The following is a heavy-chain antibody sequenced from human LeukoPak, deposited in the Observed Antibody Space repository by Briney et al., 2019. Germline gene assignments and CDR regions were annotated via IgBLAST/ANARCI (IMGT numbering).Heavy chain of an antibody. V-gene: IGHV3-30-3*01. J-gene: IGHJ5*02. CDR3: ASHTWELLDSARDLNWFDP. CDR1: GFTFNSYS. Sequence: PGGSLRLSCAASGFTFNSYSMHWVRQAPGKGLEWVTAISDDETYKFYADSVKGRFTISRDNSKNTLYLQMNSLRVDDTAVYYCASHTWELLDSARDLNWFDPWGQGTLVTVSS. D-gene: IGHD1-26*01. CDR2: ISDDETYK.